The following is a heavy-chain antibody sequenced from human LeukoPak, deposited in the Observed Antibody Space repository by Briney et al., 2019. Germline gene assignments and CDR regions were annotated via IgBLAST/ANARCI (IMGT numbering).Heavy chain of an antibody. Sequence: SETLSLTCNVSGGSITSSAYYWGWVRQPPGKELEWIGSIYYSGSIYYNPSLKTRVTMSVDTSKNQFSLSVTSLTAADTALYYCASLRDSDYDFDYWGQGILVTVSS. D-gene: IGHD5-12*01. J-gene: IGHJ4*02. V-gene: IGHV4-39*01. CDR3: ASLRDSDYDFDY. CDR2: IYYSGSI. CDR1: GGSITSSAYY.